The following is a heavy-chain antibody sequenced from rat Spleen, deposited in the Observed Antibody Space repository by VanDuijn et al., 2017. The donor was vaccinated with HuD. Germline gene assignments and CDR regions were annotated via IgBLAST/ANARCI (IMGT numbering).Heavy chain of an antibody. CDR1: GFTFREYA. J-gene: IGHJ2*01. V-gene: IGHV5-17*01. CDR2: IFYDGSST. Sequence: EVQLVESGGGLVQPGRSLKFSCAASGFTFREYAMAWVRQAPKKGLEWVATIFYDGSSTYYRESVKGRFTISRDRTKKTQYLQMDSLRSEDTAKYYCTRHDDYWGQGVMVTVSS. CDR3: TRHDDY.